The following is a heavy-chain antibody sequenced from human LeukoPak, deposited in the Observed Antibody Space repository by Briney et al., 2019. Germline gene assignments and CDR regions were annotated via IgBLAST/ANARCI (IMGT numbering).Heavy chain of an antibody. CDR2: MNPNSGNT. J-gene: IGHJ4*02. V-gene: IGHV1-8*01. D-gene: IGHD2-21*02. Sequence: ASVKVSCKASGYTFTSYDINWVRQATGQGLEWMGWMNPNSGNTGYAQKFQGRVTMTTDTSTSTAYMELRSLRSDDTAVYYCARDTGDLFDYWGQGTLVTVSS. CDR3: ARDTGDLFDY. CDR1: GYTFTSYD.